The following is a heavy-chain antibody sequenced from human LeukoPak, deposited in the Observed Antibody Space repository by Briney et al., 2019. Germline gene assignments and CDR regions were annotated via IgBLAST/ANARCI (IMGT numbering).Heavy chain of an antibody. CDR1: GGSISSGGYS. V-gene: IGHV4-30-2*01. Sequence: SETLSLTCAVSGGSISSGGYSWSWIRQPPGKGLEWIGYIYHSGSTYYNPSLKSRVTISVDRSKNQFSLKLSSVTAADTAVYYCASAFRLIGAFDIWGQGTMVTVSS. CDR3: ASAFRLIGAFDI. CDR2: IYHSGST. D-gene: IGHD2-8*01. J-gene: IGHJ3*02.